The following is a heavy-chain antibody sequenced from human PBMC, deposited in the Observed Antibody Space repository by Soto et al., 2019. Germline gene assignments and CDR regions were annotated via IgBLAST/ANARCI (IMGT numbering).Heavy chain of an antibody. D-gene: IGHD1-26*01. CDR3: AREGGQDGIVGADPLAYYGMDV. CDR1: GFTFSSYG. V-gene: IGHV3-33*01. Sequence: GGSLRLSCAASGFTFSSYGMHWVRQAPGKGLEWVAVIWYDGSNKYYADSVKGRFTISRDNSKNTLYLQMNSLRAEDTAVYYCAREGGQDGIVGADPLAYYGMDVWGQGTTVTVSS. CDR2: IWYDGSNK. J-gene: IGHJ6*02.